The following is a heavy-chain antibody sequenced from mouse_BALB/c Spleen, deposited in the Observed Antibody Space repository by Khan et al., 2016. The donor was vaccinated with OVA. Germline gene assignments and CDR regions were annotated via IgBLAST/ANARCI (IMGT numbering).Heavy chain of an antibody. CDR3: AKVIWSYSYAMDY. J-gene: IGHJ4*01. CDR2: IWGGGST. Sequence: QVQLKQSGPGLVAPSQSLSITCTVSGFSLTDYGVSWIRQPPGKGLEWLGVIWGGGSTYYNSALKSRLSISKDNSKSQVFLKMNSLQTDDTAMYYCAKVIWSYSYAMDYWGQGTSVTVSS. V-gene: IGHV2-6-5*01. CDR1: GFSLTDYG. D-gene: IGHD1-1*02.